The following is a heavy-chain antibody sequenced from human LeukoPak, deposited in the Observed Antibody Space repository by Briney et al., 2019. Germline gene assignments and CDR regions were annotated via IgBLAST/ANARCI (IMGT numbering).Heavy chain of an antibody. Sequence: PGGSLRLSCAASGFTFSTYGMHWVRQAPGKGLEWVAVISYDGSKKYLADSVNGRVTISRDNSKNTLQLQISSLRVEDTAVYYCGKDHPRGQAFDMWGQGTMVTASS. V-gene: IGHV3-30*18. CDR1: GFTFSTYG. J-gene: IGHJ3*02. CDR2: ISYDGSKK. CDR3: GKDHPRGQAFDM.